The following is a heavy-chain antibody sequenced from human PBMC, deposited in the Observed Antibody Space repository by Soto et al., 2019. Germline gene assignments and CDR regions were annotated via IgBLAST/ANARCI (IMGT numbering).Heavy chain of an antibody. D-gene: IGHD5-12*01. Sequence: PSETLSLTCTVSGGSISSYYWSWIRQPPGKGLEWIGYIYYSGSTNYNPSLKSRVTISVDTSKNQFSLKLSSVTAADTAVYYCARAHAASGYDLDYWGQGTLVTVSS. CDR3: ARAHAASGYDLDY. CDR1: GGSISSYY. V-gene: IGHV4-59*01. J-gene: IGHJ4*02. CDR2: IYYSGST.